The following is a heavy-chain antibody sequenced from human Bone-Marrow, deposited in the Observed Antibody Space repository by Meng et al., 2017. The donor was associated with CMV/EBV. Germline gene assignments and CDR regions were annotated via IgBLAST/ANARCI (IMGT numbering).Heavy chain of an antibody. V-gene: IGHV3-33*06. CDR1: GFTFSSYG. CDR3: AKDGREIRSSDPSPSSNWFDP. CDR2: IWYDGSNK. J-gene: IGHJ5*02. Sequence: GESLKISCAGSGFTFSSYGMHWVRQAPGKGLEWVVVIWYDGSNKYYADSVKGRFTISRDNSKNTPYLQMNSLRAEDTAVFYCAKDGREIRSSDPSPSSNWFDPWGQGTLVTVSS. D-gene: IGHD3-9*01.